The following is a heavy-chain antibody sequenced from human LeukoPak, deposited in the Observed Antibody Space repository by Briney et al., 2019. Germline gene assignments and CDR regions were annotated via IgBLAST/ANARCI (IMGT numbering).Heavy chain of an antibody. CDR2: IYYSGTT. V-gene: IGHV4-61*08. CDR1: GGSVSSDVYY. J-gene: IGHJ4*02. D-gene: IGHD6-13*01. CDR3: ARDLAASWFFR. Sequence: SETLSLTCTVSGGSVSSDVYYWSWIRQPPGKRLEWIGHIYYSGTTNYNPFLKSRVTISVDTSKNQFSLKLSSVTAADTAVYYCARDLAASWFFRWGQGTLVTVSS.